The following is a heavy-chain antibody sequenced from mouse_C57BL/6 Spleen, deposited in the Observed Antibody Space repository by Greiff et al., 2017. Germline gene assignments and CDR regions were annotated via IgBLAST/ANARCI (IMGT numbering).Heavy chain of an antibody. CDR1: GYTFTSYW. CDR3: ESEGGYHWYFDV. Sequence: QVQLQQPGAELVKPGASVKMSCKASGYTFTSYWMTWVKQRPGQGLEWIGDIYPGSGSTNYNEKFKGKATLTVDTSSSTAYMQLSSLTSEDSAVYDWESEGGYHWYFDVWGTGTTVTVSS. CDR2: IYPGSGST. D-gene: IGHD1-1*02. J-gene: IGHJ1*03. V-gene: IGHV1-55*01.